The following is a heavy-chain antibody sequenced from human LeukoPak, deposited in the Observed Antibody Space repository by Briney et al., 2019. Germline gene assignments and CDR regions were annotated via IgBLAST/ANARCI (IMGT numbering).Heavy chain of an antibody. CDR1: GFTFSNYA. V-gene: IGHV3-23*01. CDR2: ISGTGAFT. D-gene: IGHD4-17*01. J-gene: IGHJ4*02. Sequence: GGSLRLSCAASGFTFSNYAMTWVRQAPGKGLESVSVISGTGAFTYYADSVKGRFTISRDNSKNTLYLQMNSLRAEDTTIYYCAKGHSDYGTGFDLWGRGTLVTVSS. CDR3: AKGHSDYGTGFDL.